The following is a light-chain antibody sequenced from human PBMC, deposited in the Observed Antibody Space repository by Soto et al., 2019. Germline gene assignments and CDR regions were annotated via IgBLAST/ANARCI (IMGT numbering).Light chain of an antibody. CDR3: SSYASSSTLV. Sequence: QSALTQPASVSVSPGQSITISCTGTSSDVGGYNYVSWYQQHPGKAPKLMIYEVSNRPSGVSNRFSGSKSGNTASLTISGLQDEDEADYYCSSYASSSTLVFGTGTKLTVL. CDR1: SSDVGGYNY. CDR2: EVS. J-gene: IGLJ1*01. V-gene: IGLV2-14*01.